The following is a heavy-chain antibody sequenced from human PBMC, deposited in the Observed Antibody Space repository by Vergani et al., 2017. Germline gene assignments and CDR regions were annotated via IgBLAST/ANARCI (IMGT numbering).Heavy chain of an antibody. CDR3: ARKLVTDAFDI. CDR2: ISSSSSYI. CDR1: GFTFSSYS. V-gene: IGHV3-21*01. Sequence: EVQLVESGGGLVKPGGSLRLSCAASGFTFSSYSMNWVRQAPGKGLEWVSSISSSSSYIYYADSVKGRFTISRENAKNSLYLQMNSLRAEDTAVYYCARKLVTDAFDIWGQGTMVTVSS. D-gene: IGHD6-13*01. J-gene: IGHJ3*02.